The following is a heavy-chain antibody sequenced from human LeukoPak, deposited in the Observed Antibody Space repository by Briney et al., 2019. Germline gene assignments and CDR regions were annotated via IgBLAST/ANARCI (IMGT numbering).Heavy chain of an antibody. CDR2: IYYSGST. J-gene: IGHJ5*02. CDR1: GGSISSSSYY. Sequence: SETLSLTCTVSGGSISSSSYYWSWIRQPPGKGLEWIGYIYYSGSTNYNPSLKSRVTISVDTSKNQFSLKLSSVTAADTAVYYCARLQSPPQWELRESGFDPWGQGTLVTVSS. CDR3: ARLQSPPQWELRESGFDP. D-gene: IGHD1-26*01. V-gene: IGHV4-61*05.